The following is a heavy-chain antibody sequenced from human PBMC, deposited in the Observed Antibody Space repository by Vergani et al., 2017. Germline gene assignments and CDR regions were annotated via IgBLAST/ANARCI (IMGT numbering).Heavy chain of an antibody. J-gene: IGHJ5*02. V-gene: IGHV4-31*03. CDR1: GGSISSGGYY. CDR2: IYYSGST. CDR3: ARAGYCSSTSCYGRSAWFDP. Sequence: QVQLQESGPGLVKPSQTLSLTCTVSGGSISSGGYYWSWIRQHPGKGLEWIGYIYYSGSTYYNPSLKSRVTISVDTSKNQFSLKLSSVTAADTAVYYCARAGYCSSTSCYGRSAWFDPGGQGTLVTVSS. D-gene: IGHD2-2*01.